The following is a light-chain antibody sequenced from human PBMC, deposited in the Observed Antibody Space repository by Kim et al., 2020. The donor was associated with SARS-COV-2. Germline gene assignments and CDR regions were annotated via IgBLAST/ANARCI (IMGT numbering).Light chain of an antibody. CDR2: EVT. CDR1: SNDVGGYDY. J-gene: IGLJ1*01. Sequence: SVTISCTGTSNDVGGYDYVSWYQHHPGKAPKLVIYEVTKRPSGVPARFSGSKSGNTASLTVSGLQAEDEADYYCSSYAANNNYYVFGTGTKVTVL. CDR3: SSYAANNNYYV. V-gene: IGLV2-8*01.